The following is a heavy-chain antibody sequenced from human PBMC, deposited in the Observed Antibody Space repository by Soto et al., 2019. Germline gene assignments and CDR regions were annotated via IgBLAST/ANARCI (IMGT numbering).Heavy chain of an antibody. D-gene: IGHD1-26*01. Sequence: QVQLVQSGAEVKKPGSSVKVSCKASGGTFSSYSINWVRQAPGQGLEWMGEIIPSFGTANYAQKFQGRVTITADESTSTAYMELSSLRSADTAVYYCARDGGRHSGGIDYWGQGTLVTVSS. CDR1: GGTFSSYS. J-gene: IGHJ4*02. V-gene: IGHV1-69*01. CDR2: IIPSFGTA. CDR3: ARDGGRHSGGIDY.